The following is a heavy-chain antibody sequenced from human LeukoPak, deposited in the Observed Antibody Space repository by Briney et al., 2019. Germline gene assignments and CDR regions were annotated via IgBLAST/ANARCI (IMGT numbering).Heavy chain of an antibody. D-gene: IGHD3-22*01. CDR1: GGTISSHY. CDR2: IYYSGST. Sequence: SETLSLTCTVSGGTISSHYWSWIRQPPGKGLEWIGYIYYSGSTNYNPSLKSRVTISVDTSKNQFSLKLRSVTAADTAVYYCARNYDSSGGVDIWGQGTMVTVSS. V-gene: IGHV4-59*11. CDR3: ARNYDSSGGVDI. J-gene: IGHJ3*02.